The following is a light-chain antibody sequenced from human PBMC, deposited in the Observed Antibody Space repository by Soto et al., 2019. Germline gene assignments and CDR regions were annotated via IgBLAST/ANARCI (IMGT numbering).Light chain of an antibody. CDR2: QVN. Sequence: QSALTQPGSVSGSPGQSVTISCTGPRSDIGDSNFISWYQHSPGKAPRLLIYQVNNRPSGVSGRFSGSKAGNTASLTISGLLDDYEADYFCASFRSGTILVFGSGTKVTVL. V-gene: IGLV2-14*01. CDR3: ASFRSGTILV. CDR1: RSDIGDSNF. J-gene: IGLJ1*01.